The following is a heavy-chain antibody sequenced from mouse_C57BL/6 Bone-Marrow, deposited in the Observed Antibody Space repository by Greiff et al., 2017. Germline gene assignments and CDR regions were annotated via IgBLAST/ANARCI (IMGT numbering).Heavy chain of an antibody. J-gene: IGHJ2*01. V-gene: IGHV1-81*01. CDR3: AKGDYGYYFFYY. D-gene: IGHD2-2*01. CDR1: GYTFTSYG. Sequence: QVQLQQSGAELARPGASVKLSCKASGYTFTSYGISWVKQRTGQGLEWIGEIYPRSGNTYYNEKFKGKATLTADKSSSTAYMELRSLTSEDSAVYFCAKGDYGYYFFYYWGQGTTLTVSS. CDR2: IYPRSGNT.